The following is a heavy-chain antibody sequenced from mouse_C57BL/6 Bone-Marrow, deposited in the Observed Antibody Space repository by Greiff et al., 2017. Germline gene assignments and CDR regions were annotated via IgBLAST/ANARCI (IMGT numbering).Heavy chain of an antibody. CDR1: GYTFTDYY. J-gene: IGHJ1*03. CDR3: ASRYFDV. V-gene: IGHV1-19*01. Sequence: EVQRVESGPVLVKPGASVKMSCKASGYTFTDYYMNWVKQSPGKSLEWIGVINPYNGGTSYNENFKGKATLTVDKSSSTAYMELNSLTSEDSAVYYCASRYFDVWGTGTTVTVSS. CDR2: INPYNGGT.